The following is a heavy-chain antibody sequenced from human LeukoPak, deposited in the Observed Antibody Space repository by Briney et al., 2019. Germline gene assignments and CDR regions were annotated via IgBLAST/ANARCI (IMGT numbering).Heavy chain of an antibody. CDR2: IRYDGSNK. Sequence: GGSLRLSCAAPGFTFSSYGMHWVRQAPGKGLEWVAFIRYDGSNKYYADSVKGRFTISRDNSKNTLYLQMNSLRAEDTAVYYCAKDPLIVATSGLRSYFDYWGQGTLVTVSS. V-gene: IGHV3-30*02. CDR3: AKDPLIVATSGLRSYFDY. CDR1: GFTFSSYG. D-gene: IGHD5-12*01. J-gene: IGHJ4*02.